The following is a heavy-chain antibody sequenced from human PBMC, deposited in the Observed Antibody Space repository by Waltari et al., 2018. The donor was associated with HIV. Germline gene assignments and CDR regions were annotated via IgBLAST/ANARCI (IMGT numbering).Heavy chain of an antibody. CDR3: ARGYDRGACDI. D-gene: IGHD3-22*01. V-gene: IGHV1-69*02. J-gene: IGHJ3*02. Sequence: QVQLVQSGAEVKKPGSSVKVSCKASGGTFSSYTLSWVRQAPGQGLEWMGRLIPILALANYAQKFQGRVTITADKSTSTAYMELSSLRSEDTAVYFCARGYDRGACDIWGQGTMVTVSS. CDR2: LIPILALA. CDR1: GGTFSSYT.